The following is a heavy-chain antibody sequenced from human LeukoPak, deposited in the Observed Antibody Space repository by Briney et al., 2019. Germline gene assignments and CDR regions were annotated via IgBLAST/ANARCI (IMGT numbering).Heavy chain of an antibody. J-gene: IGHJ1*01. CDR3: ARGAVAEQSEYFQY. V-gene: IGHV1-2*02. CDR2: INPNSRGT. D-gene: IGHD6-19*01. Sequence: ASVKVSCKASGYSFTDYYMHWVRQAPGQGLEWMGWINPNSRGTNYAQKFQGRVTMTRDTSISTAYMEASRLRSDDTAVYYCARGAVAEQSEYFQYWGQGTLVTVSS. CDR1: GYSFTDYY.